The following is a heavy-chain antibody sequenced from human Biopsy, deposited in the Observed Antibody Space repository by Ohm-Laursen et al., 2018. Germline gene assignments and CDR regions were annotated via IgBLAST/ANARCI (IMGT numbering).Heavy chain of an antibody. J-gene: IGHJ4*02. CDR1: GYSFTSYY. D-gene: IGHD6-19*01. CDR2: INPSGSTT. CDR3: ARNTGWYGDLYYFDY. V-gene: IGHV1-46*01. Sequence: ASVKVSCKASGYSFTSYYMHWVRQAPGHGLERMGMINPSGSTTSYPQIFQGRVTMTRDTSKSTVYMGLSSLRSADTAVYFCARNTGWYGDLYYFDYWGQGTLVTVSS.